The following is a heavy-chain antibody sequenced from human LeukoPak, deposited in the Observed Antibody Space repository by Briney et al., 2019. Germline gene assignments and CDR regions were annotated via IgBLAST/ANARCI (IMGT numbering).Heavy chain of an antibody. V-gene: IGHV3-53*01. D-gene: IGHD2-15*01. CDR3: ARGIVVVAATDYYYGMDV. CDR1: GFTVSSNY. J-gene: IGHJ6*02. Sequence: QAGGSLRLSCAASGFTVSSNYMSWVRQAPGKGLEWVSVIYSGGSTYYADSVKGRFTISRDNSKNTLYLQMNSLRAEDTAVYYCARGIVVVAATDYYYGMDVWGQGTTVTVSS. CDR2: IYSGGST.